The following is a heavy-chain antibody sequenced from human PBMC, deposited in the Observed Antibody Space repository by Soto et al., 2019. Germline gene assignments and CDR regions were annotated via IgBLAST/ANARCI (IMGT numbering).Heavy chain of an antibody. CDR1: GFTFTDYG. D-gene: IGHD6-25*01. CDR2: ISYHGRNQ. CDR3: VRDGRQRLANWFDP. J-gene: IGHJ5*02. Sequence: PGGSLRLSCAASGFTFTDYGMHWVRQAPGKGLEWVALISYHGRNQYYPDSVSGRFTISRDNSKNTLYLEMNNLRTEDTAVYYCVRDGRQRLANWFDPWGQGTLVTVSS. V-gene: IGHV3-30*03.